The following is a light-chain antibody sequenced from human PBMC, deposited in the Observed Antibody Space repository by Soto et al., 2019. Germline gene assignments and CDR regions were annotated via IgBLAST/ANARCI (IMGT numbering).Light chain of an antibody. CDR1: SGHSTYA. Sequence: QLVLTQSPSASASLGASVKLTCTLSSGHSTYAIAWHQQQPEKGPRYLMKLNSDGRPSKGDGIPDRFSGTSSGAERYLTISRLQSQDEADYYCQPWGTGGDVVFGGGTKVTVL. CDR3: QPWGTGGDVV. CDR2: LNSDGRP. J-gene: IGLJ2*01. V-gene: IGLV4-69*01.